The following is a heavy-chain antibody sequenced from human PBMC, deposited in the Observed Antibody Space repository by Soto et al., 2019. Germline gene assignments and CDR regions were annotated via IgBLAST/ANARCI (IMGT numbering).Heavy chain of an antibody. Sequence: SVKVSCKASGGTFSNCAISWVRQAPGQGLEWMGGIIPISGTINYARKFQGRVTITADESTSTAYMELSSLRSEDTAMYYCAAHYSTTWASLFQHWGQGTLVTVSS. D-gene: IGHD2-2*01. J-gene: IGHJ1*01. CDR2: IIPISGTI. CDR1: GGTFSNCA. V-gene: IGHV1-69*13. CDR3: AAHYSTTWASLFQH.